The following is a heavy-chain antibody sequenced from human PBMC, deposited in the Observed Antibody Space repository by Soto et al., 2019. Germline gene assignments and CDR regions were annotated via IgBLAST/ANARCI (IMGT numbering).Heavy chain of an antibody. Sequence: PSETLSVTCTVSGGSISSYYWGWIRRPPGKGLEWIGSIYYSGSTYYNPSLKSRVTISVDTSKNQFSLKLSSVTAADTAVYYCARRWGYSLDYWGQGTLVTVSS. D-gene: IGHD2-15*01. CDR2: IYYSGST. CDR1: GGSISSYY. V-gene: IGHV4-39*01. CDR3: ARRWGYSLDY. J-gene: IGHJ4*02.